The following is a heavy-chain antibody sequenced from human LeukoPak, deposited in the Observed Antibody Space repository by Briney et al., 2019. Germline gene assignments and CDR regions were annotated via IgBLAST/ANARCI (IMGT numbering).Heavy chain of an antibody. Sequence: GGSLRLSCAASGFTFSHYEMNWVRQAPGKGLEWVSSISSSSTYIFYADSVKGRFTISRDNAKNSLSLQMNSLRAEDTAVYYCARGGWNDAFDIWGQGTMVTVSS. V-gene: IGHV3-21*01. CDR2: ISSSSTYI. CDR1: GFTFSHYE. J-gene: IGHJ3*02. D-gene: IGHD1-1*01. CDR3: ARGGWNDAFDI.